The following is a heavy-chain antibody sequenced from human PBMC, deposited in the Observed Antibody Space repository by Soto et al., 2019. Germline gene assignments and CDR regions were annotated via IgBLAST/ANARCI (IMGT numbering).Heavy chain of an antibody. CDR1: GYTLTNFY. Sequence: ASVKVSCKASGYTLTNFYIHWVRQAPGQGLEWMGIINPSGGSTSYAQKFQGRVTMTRDTSTSTVYMELSSLRSEDTAVYYCTLIEVVSNFDYWGQGTLVTVSS. CDR3: TLIEVVSNFDY. V-gene: IGHV1-46*01. CDR2: INPSGGST. J-gene: IGHJ4*02. D-gene: IGHD3-3*01.